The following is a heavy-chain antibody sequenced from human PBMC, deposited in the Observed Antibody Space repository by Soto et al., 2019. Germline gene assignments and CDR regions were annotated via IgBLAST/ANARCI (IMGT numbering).Heavy chain of an antibody. D-gene: IGHD2-21*01. J-gene: IGHJ3*02. CDR1: GFTFSSYG. CDR2: ITSDGSTK. CDR3: ARSLGDPDAFDI. V-gene: IGHV3-74*01. Sequence: GGSLRLSCAASGFTFSSYGMHWVRHAPGKGLVWVSRITSDGSTKNCADSVKGRFTISRDNAKNTLYLQMNSLRAEDTAVYYCARSLGDPDAFDIWGQGTMVTVSS.